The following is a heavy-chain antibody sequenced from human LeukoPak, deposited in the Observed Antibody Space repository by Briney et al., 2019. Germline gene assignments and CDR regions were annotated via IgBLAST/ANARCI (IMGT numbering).Heavy chain of an antibody. D-gene: IGHD3-3*01. J-gene: IGHJ4*02. V-gene: IGHV3-7*03. CDR1: EFTFSNYW. Sequence: GGSLRLSCAASEFTFSNYWMSWVRQAPGKGLERVAHTNQDGSKNYYVDSLKGRFTISRDNAKNSLYLQMNSLSSDDTAVYYCARDIRPRVESFDYWGQGTLVTVSS. CDR2: TNQDGSKN. CDR3: ARDIRPRVESFDY.